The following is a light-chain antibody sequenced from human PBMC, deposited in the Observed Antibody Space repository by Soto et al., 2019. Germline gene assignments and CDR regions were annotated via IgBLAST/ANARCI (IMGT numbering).Light chain of an antibody. V-gene: IGKV1-5*01. J-gene: IGKJ1*01. Sequence: DIQMTQTTSTLSASIGDRVTITCRASQRINKWLAWHQQKPGKAPKLLIYDASSLQSGVPPRFSGSGSGTEFTLTISSLQPDDFATYYCQQYNSYSRTFGQGTKVDI. CDR3: QQYNSYSRT. CDR2: DAS. CDR1: QRINKW.